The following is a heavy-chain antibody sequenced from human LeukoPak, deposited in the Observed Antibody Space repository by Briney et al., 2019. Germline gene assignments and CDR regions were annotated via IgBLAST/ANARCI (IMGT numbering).Heavy chain of an antibody. Sequence: GGSLRLSXAASGFTFSSYEMNWVRQAPGKGLEWVSYISSSGSTIYYADSVKGRFTISRDNAKNSLYLQMNSLRAEDTAVYYCARVGLLMAFDYWGQGTLVTASS. CDR1: GFTFSSYE. V-gene: IGHV3-48*03. J-gene: IGHJ4*02. D-gene: IGHD2-15*01. CDR3: ARVGLLMAFDY. CDR2: ISSSGSTI.